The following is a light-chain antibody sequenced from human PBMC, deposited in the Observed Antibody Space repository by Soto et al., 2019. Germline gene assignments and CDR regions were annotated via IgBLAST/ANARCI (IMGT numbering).Light chain of an antibody. CDR2: GNS. CDR3: QSYDSSLSVVV. J-gene: IGLJ3*02. Sequence: QSALTQPPSVSGAPGQRVTISCTGSSSNIGADYDVHWYQQLPGTAPKLLIYGNSNRPSGVPDRFSGSKSGTSASLAITGLQAEDEADYYCQSYDSSLSVVVFGGGTKVTVL. V-gene: IGLV1-40*01. CDR1: SSNIGADYD.